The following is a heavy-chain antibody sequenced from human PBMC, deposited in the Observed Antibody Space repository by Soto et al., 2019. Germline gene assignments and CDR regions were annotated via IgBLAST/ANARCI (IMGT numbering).Heavy chain of an antibody. J-gene: IGHJ4*02. V-gene: IGHV4-39*01. CDR3: ARAIVVVACFDY. CDR1: GGSISSSSYY. CDR2: IYYSGST. D-gene: IGHD2-15*01. Sequence: SEILSLTCTVSGGSISSSSYYWGWIRQPPGKGLEWIGSIYYSGSTYYNPSLKSRVTISVDTSKNQFSLKLSSVTAADTAVYHCARAIVVVACFDYWGQGTLVTVSS.